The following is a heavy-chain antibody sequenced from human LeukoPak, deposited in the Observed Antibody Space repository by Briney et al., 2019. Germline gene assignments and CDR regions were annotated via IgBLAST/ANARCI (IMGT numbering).Heavy chain of an antibody. CDR1: GGSFSGYF. Sequence: SETLSLTCAVYGGSFSGYFWTWIRQPPGKGLEWIGEVDHDGTTNYNPSLKSRVTISADTSKNQFSLRFKSVTAADTAIYYCARGFGAYGNRWSDSWGQDSLVTVSS. CDR3: ARGFGAYGNRWSDS. CDR2: VDHDGTT. J-gene: IGHJ4*02. D-gene: IGHD3-16*01. V-gene: IGHV4-34*01.